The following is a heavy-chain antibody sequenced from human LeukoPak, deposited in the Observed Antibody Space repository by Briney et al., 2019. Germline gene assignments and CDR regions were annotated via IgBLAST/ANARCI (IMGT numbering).Heavy chain of an antibody. CDR3: ARGRGGVVPAAIIFDN. CDR1: GFTFSSYN. D-gene: IGHD2-2*01. V-gene: IGHV3-48*01. CDR2: ISSSSSTI. Sequence: GGSLRLSCAASGFTFSSYNMNWVRQAPGKGLEWVSYISSSSSTIYYSDSVKGRFTISRDNAKNSLYLQMNSLRAEDTAVYYCARGRGGVVPAAIIFDNWGQGTLVTVSS. J-gene: IGHJ4*02.